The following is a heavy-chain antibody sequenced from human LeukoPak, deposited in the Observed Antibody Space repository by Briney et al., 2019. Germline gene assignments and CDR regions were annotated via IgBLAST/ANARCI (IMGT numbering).Heavy chain of an antibody. J-gene: IGHJ4*02. CDR2: IYPGDSDT. V-gene: IGHV5-51*01. CDR1: GYSFTSYW. Sequence: GESLKIPCKGSGYSFTSYWIGWVRQMPGKGLEWMGIIYPGDSDTRYSPSFQGQVTISADKSISTAYLQWSSLKASDTAMYYCATGGLRFLEWLSPQFDYWGQGTLVTVSS. D-gene: IGHD3-3*01. CDR3: ATGGLRFLEWLSPQFDY.